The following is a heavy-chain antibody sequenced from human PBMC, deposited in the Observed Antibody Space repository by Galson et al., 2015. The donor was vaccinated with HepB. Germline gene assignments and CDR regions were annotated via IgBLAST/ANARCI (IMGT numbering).Heavy chain of an antibody. CDR3: ARNSVTADY. CDR2: ITNDGSST. J-gene: IGHJ4*02. D-gene: IGHD2-21*02. Sequence: SLRLSCAASGFTFSTYWMLWARQAPGKGMVWLSHITNDGSSTTYADPVKGRFTISRDNAKNTLYLQMNSLRAEDTAVYYCARNSVTADYWGQGILVTVSS. CDR1: GFTFSTYW. V-gene: IGHV3-74*03.